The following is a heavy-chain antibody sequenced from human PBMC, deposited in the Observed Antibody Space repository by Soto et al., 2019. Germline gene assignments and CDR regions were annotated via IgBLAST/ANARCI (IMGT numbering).Heavy chain of an antibody. CDR3: ARIRTSSGWYRWFDP. CDR2: INPNSGGT. Sequence: ASVKVSCKASGHTFTGYYMHWVRQAPGQGLEWMGWINPNSGGTNYAQKFQGRVTMTRDTSISTAYMELSRLRSDDTAVYYCARIRTSSGWYRWFDPWGQGTLVTVSS. CDR1: GHTFTGYY. V-gene: IGHV1-2*02. D-gene: IGHD6-19*01. J-gene: IGHJ5*02.